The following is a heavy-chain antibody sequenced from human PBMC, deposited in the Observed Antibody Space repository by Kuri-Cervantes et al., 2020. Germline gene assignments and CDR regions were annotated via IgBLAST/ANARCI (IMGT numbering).Heavy chain of an antibody. D-gene: IGHD3-16*02. CDR2: IYYSGST. J-gene: IGHJ4*02. V-gene: IGHV4-59*12. CDR1: GGSISSYY. Sequence: GSLRLSCTVSGGSISSYYWSWIRQPPGKGLEWIGYIYYSGSTNYNPSLKSRVTISVDTSKNQFSLKLSSVTAADTAVYYCARGPGYDYVWGSYRYYFDYWGQGTLVTVSS. CDR3: ARGPGYDYVWGSYRYYFDY.